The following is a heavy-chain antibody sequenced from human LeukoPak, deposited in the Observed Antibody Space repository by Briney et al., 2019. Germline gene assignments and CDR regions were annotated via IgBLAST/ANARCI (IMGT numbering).Heavy chain of an antibody. J-gene: IGHJ4*02. CDR3: AGGGWYYFDY. D-gene: IGHD6-19*01. CDR1: GFTFSSYG. V-gene: IGHV3-30*02. CDR2: IRYDGSNK. Sequence: GGSLRLSCAASGFTFSSYGMHWVRQAPGKGLEWVAFIRYDGSNKYYADSVKGRFTISRDNSKNTLYLQMNSLGAEDTAVYYCAGGGWYYFDYWGQGTLVTVSS.